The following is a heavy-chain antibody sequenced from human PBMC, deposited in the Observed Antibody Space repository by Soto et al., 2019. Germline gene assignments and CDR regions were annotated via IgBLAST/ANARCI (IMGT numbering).Heavy chain of an antibody. CDR2: IYYSGST. D-gene: IGHD3-22*01. CDR1: GGSISSGGHY. CDR3: ARDPSYDHRNGMDV. V-gene: IGHV4-31*03. J-gene: IGHJ6*02. Sequence: QVQLQESGPGLVKPSQTLSLTCTVSGGSISSGGHYWSWIRQHPGKGLEWIGYIYYSGSTYYNPSLKSRVTISVDTSKNQFSLKLSSVTAADTAVYYCARDPSYDHRNGMDVWGQGTTVTVSS.